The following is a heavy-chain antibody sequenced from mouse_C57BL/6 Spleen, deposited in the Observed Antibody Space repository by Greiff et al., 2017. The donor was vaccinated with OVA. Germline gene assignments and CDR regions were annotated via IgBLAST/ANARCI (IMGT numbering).Heavy chain of an antibody. V-gene: IGHV1-69*01. J-gene: IGHJ2*01. CDR1: GYTFTSYS. Sequence: QVQLQQPGADLVKPGASVKLSCTASGYTFTSYSMHWVKQTPGQGLEWIGTIDPAGSYTNYHQKFKGKSTLTGDKSTSTYYMQISIMTSEDTAVYYCASHWYYFDYWGKGTTVTVSS. D-gene: IGHD4-1*01. CDR2: IDPAGSYT. CDR3: ASHWYYFDY.